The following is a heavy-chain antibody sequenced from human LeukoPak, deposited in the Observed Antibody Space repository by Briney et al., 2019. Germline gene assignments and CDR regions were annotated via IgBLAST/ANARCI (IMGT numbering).Heavy chain of an antibody. CDR2: THYRSKWYN. CDR3: ARAREAEVWFGELLVGMDV. D-gene: IGHD3-10*01. Sequence: SQTLSLTCAISGDSVSSNSAAWNWIRQSPSRGLEWLGRTHYRSKWYNDYAVSVKSRITINPDTSKNQFSLQLNSVTPEDTAVYYCARAREAEVWFGELLVGMDVWGQGTTVTVSS. CDR1: GDSVSSNSAA. V-gene: IGHV6-1*01. J-gene: IGHJ6*02.